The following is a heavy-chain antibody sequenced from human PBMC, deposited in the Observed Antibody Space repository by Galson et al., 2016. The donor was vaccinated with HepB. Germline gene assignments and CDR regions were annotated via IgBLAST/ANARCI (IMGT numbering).Heavy chain of an antibody. CDR2: MSKDGTDK. J-gene: IGHJ3*01. D-gene: IGHD2-2*02. V-gene: IGHV3-30*18. CDR1: GFNFSIYG. Sequence: SLRLSCAASGFNFSIYGMHWVRQAPGKGLVWVAIMSKDGTDKYYADSVKGRFIISRDNSKNTLYLQMNSLRAEDTAVYYCAKDSGGYCSSNGCYKSAFDVWGQGTMVTVSS. CDR3: AKDSGGYCSSNGCYKSAFDV.